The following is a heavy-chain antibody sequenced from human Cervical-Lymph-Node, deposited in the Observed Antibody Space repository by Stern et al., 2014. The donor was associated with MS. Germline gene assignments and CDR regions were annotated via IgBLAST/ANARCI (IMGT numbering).Heavy chain of an antibody. CDR2: VIPFVGTS. Sequence: QDQLVQSGAEVKKPGSSVKVSCKASGGISWVRQAPGQGLEWMGGVIPFVGTSNYAQTFQGRGPITADTATNTAYLELNSLRVDDTAVYYCARGGEDNWFDPWGQGTLVTVSS. J-gene: IGHJ5*02. CDR1: GG. D-gene: IGHD3-16*01. CDR3: ARGGEDNWFDP. V-gene: IGHV1-69*14.